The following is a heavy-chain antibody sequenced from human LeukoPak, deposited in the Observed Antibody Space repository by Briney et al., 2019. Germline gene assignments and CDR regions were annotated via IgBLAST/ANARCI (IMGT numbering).Heavy chain of an antibody. CDR1: GFTFSSYW. J-gene: IGHJ5*02. Sequence: GGSLRLSCAASGFTFSSYWMHWVRQAPGKGLVWVSRILSDESSTTYADSVKGRFTISRDNAKNTLYLQMNSLRAEDTAVYYCAREELGYCSSTSCYDVVNWFDPWGQGTVVTVSS. CDR2: ILSDESST. V-gene: IGHV3-74*01. D-gene: IGHD2-2*01. CDR3: AREELGYCSSTSCYDVVNWFDP.